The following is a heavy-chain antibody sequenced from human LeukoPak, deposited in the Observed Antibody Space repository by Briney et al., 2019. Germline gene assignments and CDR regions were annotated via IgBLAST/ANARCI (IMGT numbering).Heavy chain of an antibody. CDR3: ARAYANYGDY. Sequence: ASVKVSCKASGYSFNAFFIHWVRQAPGQGLEWLGWINPHSGDTTYAQNFQGRVTMTRDTSISTIYMEVTSLISDDTAIYYCARAYANYGDYWGQGTLVTVSS. J-gene: IGHJ4*02. V-gene: IGHV1-2*02. D-gene: IGHD3-10*01. CDR1: GYSFNAFF. CDR2: INPHSGDT.